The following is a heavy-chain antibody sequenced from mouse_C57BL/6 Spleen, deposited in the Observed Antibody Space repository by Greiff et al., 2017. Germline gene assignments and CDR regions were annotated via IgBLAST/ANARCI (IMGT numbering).Heavy chain of an antibody. CDR2: INPNNGGT. V-gene: IGHV1-26*01. CDR1: GYTFTDYY. Sequence: VQLQQSGPELVKPGASVKISCKASGYTFTDYYMNWVKQSHGKGLEWIGDINPNNGGTSYNQKFKGKATLTVDKSSSTAYMELRSLTSEDSAVYYCARNYSYYFDYWGQGTTLTVSS. J-gene: IGHJ2*01. CDR3: ARNYSYYFDY. D-gene: IGHD2-1*01.